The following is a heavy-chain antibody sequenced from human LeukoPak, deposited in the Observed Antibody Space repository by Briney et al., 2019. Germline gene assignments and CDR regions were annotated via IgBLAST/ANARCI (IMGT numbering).Heavy chain of an antibody. V-gene: IGHV4-38-2*02. CDR2: RSA. Sequence: SETLSLTCTVSGYSISNGYYWGWIRQPPGKGLEWIGNRSAYYNPSLKSRVTISVDTSKNQFSLKLSSVTAADTAVYYCARDGEVLSSSWFWFDPWGQGTLVTVSS. CDR1: GYSISNGYY. D-gene: IGHD6-13*01. J-gene: IGHJ5*02. CDR3: ARDGEVLSSSWFWFDP.